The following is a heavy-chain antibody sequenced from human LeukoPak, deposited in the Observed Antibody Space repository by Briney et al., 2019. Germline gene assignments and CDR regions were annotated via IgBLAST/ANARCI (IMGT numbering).Heavy chain of an antibody. CDR2: ISWNSGSI. CDR3: AKGAGGYDSSGYYYAPEYFQH. J-gene: IGHJ1*01. V-gene: IGHV3-9*01. Sequence: GRSLRLSCAASGFTFDDYAMHWVWQAPGKGLEWVSGISWNSGSIGYADSVKGRFTISRDNAKNSLYLQMNSLRAEDTALYYCAKGAGGYDSSGYYYAPEYFQHWGQGTLVTVSS. D-gene: IGHD3-22*01. CDR1: GFTFDDYA.